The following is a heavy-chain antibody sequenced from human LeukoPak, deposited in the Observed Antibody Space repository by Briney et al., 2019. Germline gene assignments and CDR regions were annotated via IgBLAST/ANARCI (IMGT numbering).Heavy chain of an antibody. D-gene: IGHD1-26*01. CDR2: ISDSGTNT. CDR3: AKDSGSFDY. Sequence: GGSLRLSYGASGFTFSNYAMAWVRQAPGKGLEWVSAISDSGTNTYYADSVKGRFTVSRDNSKNTLYLQMNSLRAEDTAVYYCAKDSGSFDYWGQGTLVTVSS. V-gene: IGHV3-23*01. J-gene: IGHJ4*02. CDR1: GFTFSNYA.